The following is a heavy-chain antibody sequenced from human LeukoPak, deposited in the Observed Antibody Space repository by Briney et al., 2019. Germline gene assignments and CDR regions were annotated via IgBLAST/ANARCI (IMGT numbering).Heavy chain of an antibody. CDR1: GFTFSSYG. Sequence: GGSLRLSCAASGFTFSSYGMHWVRQAPGKGLEWVAVISYDGSNKYYADSVKGRFTISRDNSKNTLYLQMNSLRAEDTAVYYCAKAYSRYSSGWYFGDYWGQGTLVIVSS. V-gene: IGHV3-30*18. CDR2: ISYDGSNK. J-gene: IGHJ4*02. CDR3: AKAYSRYSSGWYFGDY. D-gene: IGHD6-19*01.